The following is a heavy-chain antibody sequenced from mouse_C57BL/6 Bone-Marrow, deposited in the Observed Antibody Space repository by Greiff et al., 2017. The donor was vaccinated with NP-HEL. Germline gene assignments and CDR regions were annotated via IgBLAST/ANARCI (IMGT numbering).Heavy chain of an antibody. D-gene: IGHD2-3*01. Sequence: VQLQQSGAELVKPGASVKLSCTASGFNIKDYYMHWVKQRTEQGLEWIGRIDPEDGETKYAPKFQGKATITADPSSNTAYLQLSSLTSEDTAVYYCARVADGYYGLWFYAMDYWGQGTSVTVSS. CDR1: GFNIKDYY. J-gene: IGHJ4*01. CDR2: IDPEDGET. V-gene: IGHV14-2*01. CDR3: ARVADGYYGLWFYAMDY.